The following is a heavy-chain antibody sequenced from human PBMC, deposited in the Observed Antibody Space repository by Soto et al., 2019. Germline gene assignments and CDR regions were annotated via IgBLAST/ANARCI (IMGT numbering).Heavy chain of an antibody. Sequence: HPGGSLRLSCAASGFTFSRFELHWVRQAPGKGLEWISYISSSGSTAYYASSVEGRFTISRDNANNSVYLQMDSLRAEDTALYYCTRAAWLPYLSFYWGQGALVTVSS. CDR3: TRAAWLPYLSFY. CDR2: ISSSGSTA. V-gene: IGHV3-48*03. D-gene: IGHD2-15*01. J-gene: IGHJ4*02. CDR1: GFTFSRFE.